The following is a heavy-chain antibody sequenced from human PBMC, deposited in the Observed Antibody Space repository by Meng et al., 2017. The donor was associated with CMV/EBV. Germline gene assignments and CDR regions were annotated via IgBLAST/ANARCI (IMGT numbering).Heavy chain of an antibody. CDR3: ARGGYCDSTSCYSRPPSYYYGLDF. CDR2: MNPNTGDT. V-gene: IGHV1-8*01. D-gene: IGHD2-2*02. CDR1: GYNFANYD. Sequence: ASVKVSCKTSGYNFANYDINWVRQAPGQGLEWMGWMNPNTGDTGYAQKFQGRVTVTRDTSTSTAFMELNSLRSEDTAIYFCARGGYCDSTSCYSRPPSYYYGLDFWGQGITVTVSS. J-gene: IGHJ6*02.